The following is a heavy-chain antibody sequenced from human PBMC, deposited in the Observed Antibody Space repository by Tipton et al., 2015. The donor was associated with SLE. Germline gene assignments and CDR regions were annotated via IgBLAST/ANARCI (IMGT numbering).Heavy chain of an antibody. Sequence: LRLSCTVSGGSISSYYWSWIRQPPGKGLEWIGYIYYSGSTNYNPSLKSRVTISVDTSKNQFSLKLSSVTAADTAVYYCARDVGGYNTGWFPYYFDYWGQGTLVTVSS. CDR1: GGSISSYY. J-gene: IGHJ4*02. D-gene: IGHD2-8*02. V-gene: IGHV4-59*12. CDR2: IYYSGST. CDR3: ARDVGGYNTGWFPYYFDY.